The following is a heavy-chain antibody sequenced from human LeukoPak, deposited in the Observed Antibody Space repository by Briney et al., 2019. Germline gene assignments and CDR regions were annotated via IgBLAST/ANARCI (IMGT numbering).Heavy chain of an antibody. D-gene: IGHD2-15*01. J-gene: IGHJ4*02. CDR1: GFTLTNHG. Sequence: GGSLRLSCAVSGFTLTNHGVSWVRQAPGKGLEWVSIVTGTGGRYYGDSVKGRFILSRDNSKNTVYMQMSSLRAEDTATYYCAKDYCRDGNCPFPFLDSWGQGTLVTVSS. CDR3: AKDYCRDGNCPFPFLDS. CDR2: VTGTGGR. V-gene: IGHV3-23*01.